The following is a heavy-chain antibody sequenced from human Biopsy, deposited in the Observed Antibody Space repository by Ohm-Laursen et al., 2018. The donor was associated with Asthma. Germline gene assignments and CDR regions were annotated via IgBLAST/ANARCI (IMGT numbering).Heavy chain of an antibody. J-gene: IGHJ4*03. CDR3: ARTYCTLNTCYASFDH. D-gene: IGHD2-2*01. Sequence: SVKVSCKASGYSFELNGMSWVRQRPGQGLEWMGWISDYLENPNYTQKFQGRVNMTYDRSTNTAYMELKSLRTDDTAVYFCARTYCTLNTCYASFDHWGQGTTVTV. CDR1: GYSFELNG. CDR2: ISDYLENP. V-gene: IGHV1-18*04.